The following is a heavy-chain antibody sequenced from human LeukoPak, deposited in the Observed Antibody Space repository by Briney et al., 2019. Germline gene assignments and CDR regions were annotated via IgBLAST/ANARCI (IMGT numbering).Heavy chain of an antibody. D-gene: IGHD6-6*01. J-gene: IGHJ4*02. V-gene: IGHV1-8*01. CDR2: MNPNSGNT. CDR3: ARGQMAGIAARRDFDY. CDR1: GYTFTSYD. Sequence: ASVKVSCKAFGYTFTSYDINWVRQATGQGLEWMGWMNPNSGNTGYALRFQGRVTMTRNTPISTAYMELSSLRFEDTAVYYCARGQMAGIAARRDFDYWGQGTLVTVSS.